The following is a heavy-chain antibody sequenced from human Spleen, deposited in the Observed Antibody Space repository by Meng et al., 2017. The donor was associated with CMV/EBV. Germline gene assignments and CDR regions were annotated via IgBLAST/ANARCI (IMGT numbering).Heavy chain of an antibody. D-gene: IGHD3-9*01. Sequence: GGSLRLSCAASGFTVSDYSIHWVRQAPGKGLEWVAVTSYDGNNDYFADSVKGRFTIPRDNSKSTLYLQMNSLRPEDTALYYCARAYHILTGYYHLDFWGQGTLVTVSS. CDR1: GFTVSDYS. J-gene: IGHJ4*02. V-gene: IGHV3-30-3*01. CDR2: TSYDGNND. CDR3: ARAYHILTGYYHLDF.